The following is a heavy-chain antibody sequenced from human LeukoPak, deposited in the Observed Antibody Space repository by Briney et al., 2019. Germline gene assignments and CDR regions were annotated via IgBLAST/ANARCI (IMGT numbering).Heavy chain of an antibody. CDR1: GGSISSSSYY. J-gene: IGHJ6*03. CDR3: ARVQLERRRYYYYMDV. V-gene: IGHV4-39*07. D-gene: IGHD1-1*01. Sequence: SETLSLTCTVSGGSISSSSYYWGWIRQPPGKGLEWIGSIYYSGSTYYNPSLKSRVTISVDTSKNQFSLKLSSVTAADTAVYYCARVQLERRRYYYYMDVWGKGTTVTVSS. CDR2: IYYSGST.